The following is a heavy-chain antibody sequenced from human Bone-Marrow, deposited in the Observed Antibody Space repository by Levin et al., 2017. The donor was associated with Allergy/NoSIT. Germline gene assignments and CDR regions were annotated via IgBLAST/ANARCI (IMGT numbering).Heavy chain of an antibody. V-gene: IGHV3-74*01. Sequence: HSGGSLRLSCAASGFTFSTYWMHWVRHAPGEGLVWVSRINPDGSHTSHADSVKGRFSISRDNAKNTLFLQMNSLRAEDTAVYYCARDSYVSGIYRGFDLWGQGTLVTVSS. CDR3: ARDSYVSGIYRGFDL. D-gene: IGHD3-10*01. CDR1: GFTFSTYW. J-gene: IGHJ4*02. CDR2: INPDGSHT.